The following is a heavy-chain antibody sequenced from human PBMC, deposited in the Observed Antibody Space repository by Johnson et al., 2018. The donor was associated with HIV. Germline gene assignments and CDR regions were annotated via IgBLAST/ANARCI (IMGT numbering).Heavy chain of an antibody. Sequence: EVHLVESGGGVVQPGRSLRLSCAASGFTFSSYWMSWVRQAPGKGLEWVANIKQDGSEKYYVDSVKGRFTISRDNAKNSLYLQMNSLRAEDTAVYYCARDSAAAGLDAFDIWGQGTMVTVSS. V-gene: IGHV3-7*01. CDR1: GFTFSSYW. D-gene: IGHD6-13*01. CDR2: IKQDGSEK. CDR3: ARDSAAAGLDAFDI. J-gene: IGHJ3*02.